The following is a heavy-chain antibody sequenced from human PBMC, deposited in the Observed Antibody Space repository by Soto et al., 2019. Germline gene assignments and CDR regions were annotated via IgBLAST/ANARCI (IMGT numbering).Heavy chain of an antibody. Sequence: LSLTCAVYGGSFSSYHWSWIRQAPGKGLEWIGEINHLTTTNYNPSLKSRVIISLDTPKNQFSLKLSSVTAADTAVYYCARGYDTALAPIFWGQGILVTVSS. V-gene: IGHV4-34*01. CDR1: GGSFSSYH. CDR2: INHLTTT. D-gene: IGHD5-18*01. CDR3: ARGYDTALAPIF. J-gene: IGHJ4*02.